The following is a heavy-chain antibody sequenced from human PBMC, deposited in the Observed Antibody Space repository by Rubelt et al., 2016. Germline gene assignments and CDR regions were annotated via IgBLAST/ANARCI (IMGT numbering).Heavy chain of an antibody. D-gene: IGHD3-22*01. Sequence: GKGLEWVSVIYSGGSTFYADSVKGRFTISRDNSKNSLSLQMNSLRAEDTAVYYCAREVSSGSYFDYWGQGALVTASS. CDR2: IYSGGST. J-gene: IGHJ4*02. CDR3: AREVSSGSYFDY. V-gene: IGHV3-53*01.